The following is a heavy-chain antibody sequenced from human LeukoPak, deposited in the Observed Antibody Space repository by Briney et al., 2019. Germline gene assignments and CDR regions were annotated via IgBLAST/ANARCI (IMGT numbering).Heavy chain of an antibody. V-gene: IGHV1-18*01. CDR1: GYTFTSYG. J-gene: IGHJ5*02. Sequence: ASVKVSCKASGYTFTSYGISWVRQAPGQGLEWMGWISAYNGNTNYAQKLQGRVTMTTDTSTSTAYMELRSLRSDDTAVYYCARGDVAVPAAPKARGWFDPWGQGTLVTVSS. CDR2: ISAYNGNT. D-gene: IGHD2-2*01. CDR3: ARGDVAVPAAPKARGWFDP.